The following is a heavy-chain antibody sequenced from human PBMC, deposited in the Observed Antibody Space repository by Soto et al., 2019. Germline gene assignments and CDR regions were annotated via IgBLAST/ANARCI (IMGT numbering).Heavy chain of an antibody. J-gene: IGHJ6*02. CDR2: IWYDEGNI. V-gene: IGHV3-33*01. CDR3: ARDDIPGIAVAIYGMDV. CDR1: GFTFSSYG. D-gene: IGHD6-19*01. Sequence: PVGSLRLSCAASGFTFSSYGMHWVSQARGKGLDWVAVIWYDEGNIYYADSVKGRFTISRDNSKNTLFLQMNSLRAEDTAVYYCARDDIPGIAVAIYGMDVWGQGTTVTVSS.